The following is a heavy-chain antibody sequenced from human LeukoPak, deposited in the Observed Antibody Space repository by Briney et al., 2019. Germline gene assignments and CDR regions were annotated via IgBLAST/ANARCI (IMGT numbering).Heavy chain of an antibody. Sequence: PGGSLRLSCAASGFTFSSYGMHWVRQAPGKGLECVAVISYNGSNKYYADSVKGRFTISRDNSKNTLYLQMNSLRAEDTAVYYCAKDFAWYWGQGTLVTVSS. CDR1: GFTFSSYG. V-gene: IGHV3-30*18. CDR3: AKDFAWY. D-gene: IGHD3-3*01. J-gene: IGHJ4*02. CDR2: ISYNGSNK.